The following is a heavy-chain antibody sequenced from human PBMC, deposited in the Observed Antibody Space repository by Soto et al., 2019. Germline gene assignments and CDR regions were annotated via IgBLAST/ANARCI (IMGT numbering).Heavy chain of an antibody. Sequence: GGSLRLSCAASGFTFNDYYMSWIRQAPGKGLEWVAIIYTGGSTYYADSVRGRFTISRDNFKNTVFLQMDNLRVEDTAVYYCAGHDWFEHWGQGTQVTVSS. V-gene: IGHV3-66*04. CDR2: IYTGGST. CDR1: GFTFNDYY. J-gene: IGHJ5*02. CDR3: AGHDWFEH.